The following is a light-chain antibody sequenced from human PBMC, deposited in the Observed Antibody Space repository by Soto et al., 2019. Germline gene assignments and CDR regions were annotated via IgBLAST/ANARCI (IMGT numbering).Light chain of an antibody. CDR1: QSVNIY. CDR3: RQYDDWLRLT. Sequence: PGSRATLSCRASQSVNIYLAWYQQKPGQAPRLLIFGASYRATGIPARFSGSGSGTEFNLTISSLQSEDLAVYFCRQYDDWLRLTFGGGTKVDI. CDR2: GAS. J-gene: IGKJ4*01. V-gene: IGKV3D-15*01.